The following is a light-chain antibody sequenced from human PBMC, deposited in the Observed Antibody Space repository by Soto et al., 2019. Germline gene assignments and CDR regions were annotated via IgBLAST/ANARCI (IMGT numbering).Light chain of an antibody. CDR2: AAS. CDR1: QSIDSR. Sequence: IQMTQSPSSLPASVGDRVTITCRASQSIDSRLAWYQQRPGKAPTLLIYAASNLQSLFPSRFRGSRSGKRFTLTDSSPQPEDFATYYCLQDHDDLWTVGQGTKVDIK. CDR3: LQDHDDLWT. J-gene: IGKJ1*01. V-gene: IGKV1-6*01.